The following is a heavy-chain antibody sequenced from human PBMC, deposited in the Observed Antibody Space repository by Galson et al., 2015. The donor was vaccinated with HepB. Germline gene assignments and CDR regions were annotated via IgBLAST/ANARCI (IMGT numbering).Heavy chain of an antibody. CDR2: IYYSGST. J-gene: IGHJ4*02. V-gene: IGHV4-31*03. CDR1: GGSISSGGYY. Sequence: LSLTCTVSGGSISSGGYYWSWIRQHPGKGLEWIGYIYYSGSTYYNPSLKSRVTISVDTSKNQFSLKLSSVTAADTAVYYCARRGERYCSSTSCPIRYWGQGTLVTVSS. CDR3: ARRGERYCSSTSCPIRY. D-gene: IGHD2-2*01.